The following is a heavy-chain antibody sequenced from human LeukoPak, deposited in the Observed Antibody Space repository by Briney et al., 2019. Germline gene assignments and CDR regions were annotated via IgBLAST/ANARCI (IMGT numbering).Heavy chain of an antibody. CDR1: GFTFSSYA. CDR3: ARDRSYYGSGSYYH. Sequence: GGSLRLSCAASGFTFSSYAMSWVRQAPGKWLEWVSAISGSGGSTYYADSVKGRFTISRDNSKNTLYLQMNSLRAEDTAVYYCARDRSYYGSGSYYHWGQGTLVTVSS. J-gene: IGHJ4*02. CDR2: ISGSGGST. V-gene: IGHV3-23*01. D-gene: IGHD3-10*01.